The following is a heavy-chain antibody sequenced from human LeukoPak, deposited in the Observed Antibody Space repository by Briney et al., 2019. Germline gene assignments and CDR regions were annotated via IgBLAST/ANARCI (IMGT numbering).Heavy chain of an antibody. D-gene: IGHD3-10*01. V-gene: IGHV3-11*01. CDR1: GFTFSDYY. CDR2: ISSSGSTI. Sequence: GSLRLSCAASGFTFSDYYMSWIRQAPGKGLEWVSYISSSGSTIYYADSVKGRFTISRDNAKNSLYLQMNSLRAEDTAVYYCAGVKYYGSGSYEGFDYWGQGTLVTVSS. J-gene: IGHJ4*02. CDR3: AGVKYYGSGSYEGFDY.